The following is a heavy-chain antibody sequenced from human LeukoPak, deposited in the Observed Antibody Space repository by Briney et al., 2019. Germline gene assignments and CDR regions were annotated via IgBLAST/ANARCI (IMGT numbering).Heavy chain of an antibody. V-gene: IGHV3-66*04. J-gene: IGHJ4*02. D-gene: IGHD6-25*01. CDR1: GFTVSNNY. CDR3: ARLNGFYCDY. Sequence: PGGSLRLSCAASGFTVSNNYMNWVRQAPGKGLEWVSVIYAGGSTYYADSVKGRFTIARDNSKNTLYLQMNNLRVDDTAVYYCARLNGFYCDYWGQGTLVTVSS. CDR2: IYAGGST.